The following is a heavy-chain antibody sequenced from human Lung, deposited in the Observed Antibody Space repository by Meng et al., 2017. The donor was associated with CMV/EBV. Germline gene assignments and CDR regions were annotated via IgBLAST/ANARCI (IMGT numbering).Heavy chain of an antibody. Sequence: ASVKVSCKASGYTFTGYNIHWVRQAPGQGLEWMGWINPDSGDTNYPQKFQGRVTMTGETSISTAYMELSGLRSDDTAVYYCASPRSVRATLVEYSHYYGLDVWGQGTTVTVSS. V-gene: IGHV1-2*02. CDR3: ASPRSVRATLVEYSHYYGLDV. CDR2: INPDSGDT. D-gene: IGHD1-26*01. J-gene: IGHJ6*02. CDR1: GYTFTGYN.